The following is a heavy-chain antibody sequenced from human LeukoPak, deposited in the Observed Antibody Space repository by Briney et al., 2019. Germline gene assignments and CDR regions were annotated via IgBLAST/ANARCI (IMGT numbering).Heavy chain of an antibody. D-gene: IGHD2-2*01. CDR1: GYSISSGYY. CDR3: ARVKYCSSSSCLGGFDP. V-gene: IGHV4-38-2*02. J-gene: IGHJ5*02. Sequence: SETLSLTCTVSGYSISSGYYWGWIRQPPGKGLEWIGSMYHGGSTYYNPSLKSRVTISIDTSKNQFSLKLSSVTAADTAVYYCARVKYCSSSSCLGGFDPWGQGTLVTVSS. CDR2: MYHGGST.